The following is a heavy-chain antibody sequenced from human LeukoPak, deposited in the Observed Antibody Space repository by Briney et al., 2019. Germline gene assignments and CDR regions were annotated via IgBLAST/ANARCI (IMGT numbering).Heavy chain of an antibody. D-gene: IGHD3-10*01. V-gene: IGHV4-39*01. CDR1: GFTVSSNY. CDR3: ARHYGP. Sequence: LWGSLRLSRAASGFTVSSNYMSWVRQPPGKGLEWIGSIYDSGSTYYNPSLKSRVTISVDTSKNQFSLKLNSVTAADTAVYYCARHYGPWGQGTLVTVSS. J-gene: IGHJ5*02. CDR2: IYDSGST.